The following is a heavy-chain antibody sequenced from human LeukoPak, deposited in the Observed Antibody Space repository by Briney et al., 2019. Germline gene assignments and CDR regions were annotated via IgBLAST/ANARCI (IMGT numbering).Heavy chain of an antibody. D-gene: IGHD2-15*01. V-gene: IGHV4-34*01. CDR3: ARDCSGGSCYWVSRGFDP. J-gene: IGHJ5*02. CDR1: GFTFSGYY. Sequence: SETLSLTCAVYGFTFSGYYWSWIRQAPGKGLEWFGEINNGGSTYYHPSLKSRVTISVDTSKNQFSLKLSSVTAADTAVYYCARDCSGGSCYWVSRGFDPWGQGTLVTVSS. CDR2: INNGGST.